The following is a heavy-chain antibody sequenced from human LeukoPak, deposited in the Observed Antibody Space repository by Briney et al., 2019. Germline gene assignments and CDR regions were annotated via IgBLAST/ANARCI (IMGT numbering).Heavy chain of an antibody. CDR2: IYHSGSV. V-gene: IGHV4-4*02. CDR1: GGSISSSNW. Sequence: PSGTLSLTCTVSGGSISSSNWWSWVRQPPGKGLEWIGEIYHSGSVNYNPSLEGRVTLLVDKSKNQFSLWLSSVTAADTAVYYCAREKPTAMAQPLDNWGQGTLVTVSS. D-gene: IGHD5-18*01. J-gene: IGHJ4*02. CDR3: AREKPTAMAQPLDN.